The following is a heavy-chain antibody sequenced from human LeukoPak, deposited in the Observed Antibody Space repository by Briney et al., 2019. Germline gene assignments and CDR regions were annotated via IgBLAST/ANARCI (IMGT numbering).Heavy chain of an antibody. Sequence: ASVKISCKASGGTFSSYAISWVRQAPGQGLEWRGRIIPIFGTANYAQKFQGRVTITTDESTSTAYMELSSLRSEDTAVYYCARDQRYSSSWYDYWGQGTMVTVSS. J-gene: IGHJ4*02. D-gene: IGHD6-13*01. V-gene: IGHV1-69*05. CDR2: IIPIFGTA. CDR1: GGTFSSYA. CDR3: ARDQRYSSSWYDY.